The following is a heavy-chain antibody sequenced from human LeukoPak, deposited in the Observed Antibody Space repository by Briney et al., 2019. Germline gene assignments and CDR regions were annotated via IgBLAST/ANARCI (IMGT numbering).Heavy chain of an antibody. J-gene: IGHJ4*02. CDR1: GYTFTSYY. Sequence: ASVKVSCKASGYTFTSYYMHWVRQAPGQGLEWMGIINPSGGSTSYAQKFQGRVTMTRDTSTSTVYTELSSLRSEDTAVYYCAKRAGYSGYVDWFDYWGQGTLVTVSS. CDR2: INPSGGST. CDR3: AKRAGYSGYVDWFDY. V-gene: IGHV1-46*01. D-gene: IGHD5-12*01.